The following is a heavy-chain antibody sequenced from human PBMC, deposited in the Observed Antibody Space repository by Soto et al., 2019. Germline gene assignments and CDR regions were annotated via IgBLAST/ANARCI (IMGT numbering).Heavy chain of an antibody. CDR2: INTYNGNT. CDR1: GYTFNNYG. V-gene: IGHV1-18*01. CDR3: ARDADYSSGYF. D-gene: IGHD3-22*01. Sequence: ASVKVSCKASGYTFNNYGISWVRQAPGQGFEWMGWINTYNGNTNYQQKFQDRVTLTADTPTSTAYMQLRSLRSDDTAVYYCARDADYSSGYFWG. J-gene: IGHJ4*01.